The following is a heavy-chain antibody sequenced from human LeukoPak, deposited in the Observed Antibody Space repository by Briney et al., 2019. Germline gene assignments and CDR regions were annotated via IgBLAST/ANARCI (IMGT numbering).Heavy chain of an antibody. D-gene: IGHD3-10*01. CDR2: ISSSSSYI. J-gene: IGHJ6*04. Sequence: GGSLRLSCAASGFTFSSYSMNWVRQAPGKGLEWVSSISSSSSYIYYADSVKSRFTISRDNAKNSLYLQMNSLRAEDTAVYYCARDRSGSDYGMDVWGKGTTVTVSS. V-gene: IGHV3-21*01. CDR3: ARDRSGSDYGMDV. CDR1: GFTFSSYS.